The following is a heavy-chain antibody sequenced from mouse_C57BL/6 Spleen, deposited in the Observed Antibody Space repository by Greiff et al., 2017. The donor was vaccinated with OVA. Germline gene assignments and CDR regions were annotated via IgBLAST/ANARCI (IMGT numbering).Heavy chain of an antibody. Sequence: DVHLVESGGGLVKPGGSLKLSCAASGFTFSSYAMSWVRQTPEKRLEWVATISDGGSYTYYPDNVKGRFTISRDNAKNNLYLQMSHLKSEDTAMYYCARDPLHITTVVEDAMDYWGQGTSVTVSS. J-gene: IGHJ4*01. D-gene: IGHD1-1*01. V-gene: IGHV5-4*01. CDR1: GFTFSSYA. CDR3: ARDPLHITTVVEDAMDY. CDR2: ISDGGSYT.